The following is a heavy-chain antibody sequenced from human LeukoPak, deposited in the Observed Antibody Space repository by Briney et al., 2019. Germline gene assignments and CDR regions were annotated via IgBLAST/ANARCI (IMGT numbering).Heavy chain of an antibody. J-gene: IGHJ3*02. CDR2: ISSSSSYI. Sequence: GGSLRLSCAASGFTFSSYSMNWVRQAPGKGLEWVSSISSSSSYIYYADSVKGRFTISRDSAKNSLYLQMNSLRAEDTAVYYCAREGYYDSSGYYVLGAFDIWGQGTMVTVSS. V-gene: IGHV3-21*01. CDR1: GFTFSSYS. D-gene: IGHD3-22*01. CDR3: AREGYYDSSGYYVLGAFDI.